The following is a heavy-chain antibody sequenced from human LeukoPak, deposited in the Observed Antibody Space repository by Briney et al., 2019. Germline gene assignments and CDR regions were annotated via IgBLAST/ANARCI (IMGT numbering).Heavy chain of an antibody. CDR3: ARDLVCGGDCPDAFDI. Sequence: GGSLRLSCAASGFTFSSYAMHWVRQAPGKGLEWGAVISYDGSNKYYADSVKGRFTISRDNSKNTLYLQMNSLRAEDTAVYYCARDLVCGGDCPDAFDIWGQGTMVTVSS. CDR1: GFTFSSYA. J-gene: IGHJ3*02. CDR2: ISYDGSNK. V-gene: IGHV3-30*14. D-gene: IGHD2-21*02.